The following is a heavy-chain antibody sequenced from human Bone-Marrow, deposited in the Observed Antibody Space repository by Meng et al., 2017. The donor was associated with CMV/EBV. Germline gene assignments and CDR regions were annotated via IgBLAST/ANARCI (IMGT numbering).Heavy chain of an antibody. CDR1: GYTFTGYY. J-gene: IGHJ3*02. CDR2: INPSGGTT. V-gene: IGHV1-46*01. D-gene: IGHD1-26*01. Sequence: ASVKVSCKASGYTFTGYYMHWVRQAPGQGLEWMGIINPSGGTTSYAQKFQGRVTMTRDTSTSTVYMELSSLRSEDTAVYYCARDWGGYSGTYLYAFDIWGQGTMVTVSS. CDR3: ARDWGGYSGTYLYAFDI.